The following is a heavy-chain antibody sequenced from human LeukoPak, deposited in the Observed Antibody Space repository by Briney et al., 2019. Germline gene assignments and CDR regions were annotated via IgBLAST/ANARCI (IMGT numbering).Heavy chain of an antibody. J-gene: IGHJ5*02. CDR3: ARGKPKYHDYLSGYTTENYFDL. D-gene: IGHD3-3*01. V-gene: IGHV3-30*03. CDR1: GFTFSSFG. CDR2: VSYDGSHK. Sequence: QPGGTLRLSCAASGFTFSSFGMRWVRQVPGKGLEWVAVVSYDGSHKFYADSVRGRFTISRSNSNDTLYVQMDNLRGDDTALYYCARGKPKYHDYLSGYTTENYFDLWGQGTLVTVSS.